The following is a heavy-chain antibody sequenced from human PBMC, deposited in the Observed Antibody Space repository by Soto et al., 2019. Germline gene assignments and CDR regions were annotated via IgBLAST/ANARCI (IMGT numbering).Heavy chain of an antibody. CDR1: GFTFSSYS. V-gene: IGHV3-21*01. J-gene: IGHJ4*02. D-gene: IGHD2-21*02. CDR2: ISSSSSYI. CDR3: ARGFPVTPYFDY. Sequence: KPGGSLRLSCAASGFTFSSYSMNWVRQAPGKGLEWVSSISSSSSYIYYADSVKGRFTISRDNAKNSLYLQMNSLRAEDTAVYYWARGFPVTPYFDYWGQGTLVTVSS.